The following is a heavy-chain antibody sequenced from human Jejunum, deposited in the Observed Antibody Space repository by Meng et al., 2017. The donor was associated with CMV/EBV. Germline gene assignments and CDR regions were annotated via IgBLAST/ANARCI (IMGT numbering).Heavy chain of an antibody. CDR1: GFAVRSIY. D-gene: IGHD1-26*01. J-gene: IGHJ4*02. Sequence: SGFAVRSIYLSWVRQAPGTGLEWVSTIYTGGSTFYADSVEGRFAISRDTAKNTLYLQMNSLRAEDTAIYYCAKGEGRPHYYFDYWGQGTLVTVSS. V-gene: IGHV3-53*01. CDR2: IYTGGST. CDR3: AKGEGRPHYYFDY.